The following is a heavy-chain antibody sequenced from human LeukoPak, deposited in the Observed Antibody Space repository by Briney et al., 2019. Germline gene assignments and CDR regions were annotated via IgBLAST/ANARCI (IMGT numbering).Heavy chain of an antibody. V-gene: IGHV1-18*01. Sequence: RASVKVSCKASGYTFTSYGISWVRQAPGQGLEWMGWISAYNGNTNYAQKLQGRVTMTTDTSTSTAYMELRSLRSDDTAVYYCARDLGGGGSYPTDDYWGQGTLVTVSS. CDR1: GYTFTSYG. J-gene: IGHJ4*02. D-gene: IGHD1-26*01. CDR2: ISAYNGNT. CDR3: ARDLGGGGSYPTDDY.